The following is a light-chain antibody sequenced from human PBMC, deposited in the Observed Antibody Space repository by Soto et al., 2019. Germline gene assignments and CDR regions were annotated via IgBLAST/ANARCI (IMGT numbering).Light chain of an antibody. Sequence: QSALTQPASVSRSPGQSITISCTGTSSNVGGYNYVSWYQQHPGKAPKLMIYDVSNRPSGVSNRFSVSKSGNTASLTISGLQAEDEADYYCSSYTSSSTHYVFGTGTKLTVL. CDR1: SSNVGGYNY. CDR2: DVS. V-gene: IGLV2-14*01. CDR3: SSYTSSSTHYV. J-gene: IGLJ1*01.